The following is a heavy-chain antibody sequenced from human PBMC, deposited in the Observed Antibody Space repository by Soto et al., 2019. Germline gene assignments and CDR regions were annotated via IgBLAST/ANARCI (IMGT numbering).Heavy chain of an antibody. CDR3: ARALGSGGAYYFDY. Sequence: QITLKESGTPLVKPTQTLTLTCTVTGFSLNTYGVGVGWIRQPPVKALEWLALIYWDDDKRYSPSLKSRLTFTKDASKNQVVLTMTYVYPVDTVTYYCARALGSGGAYYFDYWGQGTLVTVSS. J-gene: IGHJ4*02. CDR2: IYWDDDK. V-gene: IGHV2-5*02. CDR1: GFSLNTYGVG. D-gene: IGHD3-10*01.